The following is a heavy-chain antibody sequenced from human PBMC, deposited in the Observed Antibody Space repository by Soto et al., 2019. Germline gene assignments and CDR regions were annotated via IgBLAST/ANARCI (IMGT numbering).Heavy chain of an antibody. CDR3: ARLYSSSCYFDY. V-gene: IGHV4-39*01. CDR1: GGSISSSSYS. CDR2: IHYTGST. D-gene: IGHD6-6*01. Sequence: SETLSLTCIVSGGSISSSSYSWGWIRQPPGEGLEWIGTIHYTGSTYYKPSLKSRVTTSVDTSKNQFSLKLSSVTAADTAVCYCARLYSSSCYFDYWGQGTLVTVSS. J-gene: IGHJ4*02.